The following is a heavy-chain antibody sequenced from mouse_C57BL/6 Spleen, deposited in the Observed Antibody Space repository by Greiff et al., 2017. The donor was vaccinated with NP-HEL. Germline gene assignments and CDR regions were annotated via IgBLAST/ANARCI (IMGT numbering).Heavy chain of an antibody. V-gene: IGHV1-69*01. CDR3: ATSLTGTLYWYFDV. CDR1: GYTFTSYW. J-gene: IGHJ1*03. D-gene: IGHD4-1*01. CDR2: IDPSDSYT. Sequence: QVQLQQPGAELVMPGASVKLSCKASGYTFTSYWMHWVKQRPGQGLEWIGEIDPSDSYTNYNQKFKGKSTLTVDKSSSTAYMQLSSLTSEDSAFYYCATSLTGTLYWYFDVWGTGTTVTVSS.